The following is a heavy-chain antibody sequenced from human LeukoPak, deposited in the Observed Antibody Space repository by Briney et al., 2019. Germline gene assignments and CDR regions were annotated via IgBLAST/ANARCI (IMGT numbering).Heavy chain of an antibody. V-gene: IGHV4-34*01. CDR3: ARGGYYDSSGYYFPFDY. D-gene: IGHD3-22*01. Sequence: PSETLSLTCAVYGGSFSGYYWSWIRQPPGKGLEWIGEINHSGSTNYNPSLKSRVTISVDTSKNQFSLKLSSVTAADTAVYYCARGGYYDSSGYYFPFDYWGQGTLVIVSS. CDR1: GGSFSGYY. CDR2: INHSGST. J-gene: IGHJ4*02.